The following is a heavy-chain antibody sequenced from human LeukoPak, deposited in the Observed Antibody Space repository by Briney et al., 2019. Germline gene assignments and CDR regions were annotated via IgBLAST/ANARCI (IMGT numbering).Heavy chain of an antibody. CDR1: GGSFSGYY. J-gene: IGHJ4*02. V-gene: IGHV4-34*01. Sequence: PSETLSLSCAAYGGSFSGYYWTWIRQPPGKGLEWIGEINHSGGTNYNPSLKSRVTISVDTSKNQFSLRLSSVTAADTAVYYCARGQYSSTWYDYWGQGILVTVSS. D-gene: IGHD6-13*01. CDR2: INHSGGT. CDR3: ARGQYSSTWYDY.